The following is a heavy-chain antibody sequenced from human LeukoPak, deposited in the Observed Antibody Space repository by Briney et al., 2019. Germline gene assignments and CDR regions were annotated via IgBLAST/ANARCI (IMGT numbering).Heavy chain of an antibody. J-gene: IGHJ3*02. CDR2: ISYDGSNK. Sequence: GRSLRLSCAASGFTFSSYGMHWVRQAPGKGLEWVAVISYDGSNKYYADSVKGRFTISRDNSKNTLYLQMNSLRAEDTAVYYCAKVGQWLVIRGDAFDIWGQGTMVTVSS. V-gene: IGHV3-30*18. D-gene: IGHD6-19*01. CDR1: GFTFSSYG. CDR3: AKVGQWLVIRGDAFDI.